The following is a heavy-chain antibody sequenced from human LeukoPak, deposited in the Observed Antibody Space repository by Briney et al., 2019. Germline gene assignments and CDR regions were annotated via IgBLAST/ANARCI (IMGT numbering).Heavy chain of an antibody. Sequence: PGGSLRLSCAASGFTFSNAWMSWVRQAPGKGLEWVGRIKSKTDGGTTDYAAPVKGRFTISRDDSKNTLYLQMNSLKTEDTAVYCTTEPQSYYYDSLGMDVWGKGTTVTVSS. J-gene: IGHJ6*04. CDR2: IKSKTDGGTT. CDR1: GFTFSNAW. CDR3: TTEPQSYYYDSLGMDV. V-gene: IGHV3-15*01. D-gene: IGHD3-22*01.